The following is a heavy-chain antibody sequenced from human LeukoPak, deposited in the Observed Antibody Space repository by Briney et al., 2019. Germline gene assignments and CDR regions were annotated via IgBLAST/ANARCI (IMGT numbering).Heavy chain of an antibody. Sequence: GGSLRLSCAASGFTFNAFGMNWVRQAPGKGLEWVSYIGTTSGAMYYADSVKGRFTISRDSAKNSLYLQMNSLRAEDTAVYYCARFRTWGDKAFDYWGQGTLVTVSS. D-gene: IGHD2-21*02. CDR3: ARFRTWGDKAFDY. V-gene: IGHV3-48*01. CDR1: GFTFNAFG. CDR2: IGTTSGAM. J-gene: IGHJ4*02.